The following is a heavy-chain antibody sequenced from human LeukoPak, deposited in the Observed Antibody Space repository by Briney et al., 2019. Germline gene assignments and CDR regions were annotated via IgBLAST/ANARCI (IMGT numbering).Heavy chain of an antibody. D-gene: IGHD2-2*01. CDR3: VVARDDFDY. Sequence: GGSLRLSCAASGFTFSSYAMRWVRQAPGKGLEWVSAISCSGGSKYYADSVKGRFTISRDNSKNTLYLQMNSLRAEDTAVYYGVVARDDFDYWGQGTLVTVSS. CDR1: GFTFSSYA. V-gene: IGHV3-23*01. J-gene: IGHJ4*02. CDR2: ISCSGGSK.